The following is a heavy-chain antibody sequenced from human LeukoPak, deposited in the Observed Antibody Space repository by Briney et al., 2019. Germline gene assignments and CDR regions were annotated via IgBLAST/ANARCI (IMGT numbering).Heavy chain of an antibody. CDR2: ITGSGST. CDR1: GFTFSSYA. D-gene: IGHD4-11*01. Sequence: PGGSLRLSCAASGFTFSSYAMSWVRQAPGKGLEWVSVITGSGSTYYADSVKGRFTISRDNSKNTLHLQMTSLRAEDTAVYYCAKYITVTTNSYYYYMDVWGKGTTVTVSS. J-gene: IGHJ6*03. CDR3: AKYITVTTNSYYYYMDV. V-gene: IGHV3-23*01.